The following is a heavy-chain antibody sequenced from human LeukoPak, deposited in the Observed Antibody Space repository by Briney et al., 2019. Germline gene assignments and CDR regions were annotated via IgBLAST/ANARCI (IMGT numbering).Heavy chain of an antibody. D-gene: IGHD1-1*01. CDR3: TRDRGAYNLYDY. J-gene: IGHJ4*02. Sequence: GGSLRLSCTASGFTFGDYAMSWIRRAPREGLEWVGFIRSKAYGETADYAASVKGRFTISRDDSKAIAYLQMNSLKTEDTAVYHCTRDRGAYNLYDYWGQGTLVTVSS. CDR2: IRSKAYGETA. V-gene: IGHV3-49*03. CDR1: GFTFGDYA.